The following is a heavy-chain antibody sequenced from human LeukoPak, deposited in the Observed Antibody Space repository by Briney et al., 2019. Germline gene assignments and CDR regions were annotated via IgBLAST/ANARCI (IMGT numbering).Heavy chain of an antibody. J-gene: IGHJ4*02. CDR3: ARASANNYGLFDY. Sequence: GGSLRLSCAASEFTLSGYWMHWVRQAPGKGLVWVSRISPDGSTTNYADSVRGRFTISRDNAKNTLYLQMSSLRADDTAVYYCARASANNYGLFDYWGQGTLVTVSS. V-gene: IGHV3-74*01. CDR2: ISPDGSTT. CDR1: EFTLSGYW. D-gene: IGHD5-18*01.